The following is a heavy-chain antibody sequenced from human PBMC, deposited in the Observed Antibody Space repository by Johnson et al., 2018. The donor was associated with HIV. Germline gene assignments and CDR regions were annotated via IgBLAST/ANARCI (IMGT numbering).Heavy chain of an antibody. CDR2: IRYDGSNK. J-gene: IGHJ3*02. V-gene: IGHV3-30*02. Sequence: QVQLVESGGGLVKPGGSLRLSCAASGFTFSSYGMHWVRQAPGKGLEWVAFIRYDGSNKYYADSVKGRFTISRDNAKNTLYLQMNSLRAEDTAVYYCARERDTDMAGDAFDIWGQGTMVTVSS. CDR3: ARERDTDMAGDAFDI. D-gene: IGHD5-18*01. CDR1: GFTFSSYG.